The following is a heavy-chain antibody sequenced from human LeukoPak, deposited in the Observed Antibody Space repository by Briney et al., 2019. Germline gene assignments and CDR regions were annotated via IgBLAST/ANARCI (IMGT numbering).Heavy chain of an antibody. CDR1: GGTFSSYA. J-gene: IGHJ4*02. V-gene: IGHV1-69*13. CDR3: AGSGYEHYYFDY. Sequence: GASVKVSCKASGGTFSSYAISWVRQAPGQGLEWMGGIIPIFGTANYAQKFQGRVTITADESTSTAYMELSSLRSEDTAVYYCAGSGYEHYYFDYWGQGTLVTVSS. D-gene: IGHD5-12*01. CDR2: IIPIFGTA.